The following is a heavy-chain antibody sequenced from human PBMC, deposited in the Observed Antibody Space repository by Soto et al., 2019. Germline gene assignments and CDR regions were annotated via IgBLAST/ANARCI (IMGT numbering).Heavy chain of an antibody. CDR1: GYTLTELS. J-gene: IGHJ6*02. D-gene: IGHD2-2*01. Sequence: ASVKVSCKVSGYTLTELSMHWVRQAPGKGLEWMGGFDPEDDETMYAQKFQGRVTMTEDTYTDTAYMELSSLRSEDTAVYYCATVGPGYCSSTSCSRSYGLDVWGQGTTVTAP. CDR3: ATVGPGYCSSTSCSRSYGLDV. V-gene: IGHV1-24*01. CDR2: FDPEDDET.